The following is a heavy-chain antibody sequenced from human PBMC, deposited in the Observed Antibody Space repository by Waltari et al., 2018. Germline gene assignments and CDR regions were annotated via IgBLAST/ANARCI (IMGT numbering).Heavy chain of an antibody. CDR2: IDPEDGET. V-gene: IGHV1-69-2*01. D-gene: IGHD3-10*01. J-gene: IGHJ4*02. Sequence: EVELVQSGAEVKKPGATVKISCKASGYTFMDYFMHWVQQATGKGLEWMGRIDPEDGETVYSEKFQGRVTITADTSTDTAYMELSSLTSGDTAVYYCAPLPGGSGQTFDYWGQGTLVTVSS. CDR3: APLPGGSGQTFDY. CDR1: GYTFMDYF.